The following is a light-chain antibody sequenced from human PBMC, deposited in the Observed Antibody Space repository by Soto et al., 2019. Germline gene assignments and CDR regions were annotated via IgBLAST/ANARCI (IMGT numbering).Light chain of an antibody. CDR2: EVS. J-gene: IGLJ1*01. Sequence: QYARTQPASVSWSPGQSITISCTGTSSDVGGYNSVSWYQQHPGKAPKLIIYEVSNRPSGVSNRFSGSKSGNTASLTISGLQAADEDDYYCSSYTRRSLYVFGTGTKVTV. CDR1: SSDVGGYNS. V-gene: IGLV2-14*01. CDR3: SSYTRRSLYV.